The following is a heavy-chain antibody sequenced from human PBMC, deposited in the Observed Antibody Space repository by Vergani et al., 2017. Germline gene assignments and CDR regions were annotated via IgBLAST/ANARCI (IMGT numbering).Heavy chain of an antibody. J-gene: IGHJ4*02. D-gene: IGHD5-18*01. Sequence: VQLQESGPGLVKPSQTLSLTCTVSGGSISSGGYYWSWIRQHPGKGLEWIGYIYYSGSTYYNPSLKSRVTISVDTSKNQFSLKLSAVTAAATAVYYCARGGHYGYPYFDYWGQGTLVTVSS. CDR3: ARGGHYGYPYFDY. CDR2: IYYSGST. V-gene: IGHV4-31*03. CDR1: GGSISSGGYY.